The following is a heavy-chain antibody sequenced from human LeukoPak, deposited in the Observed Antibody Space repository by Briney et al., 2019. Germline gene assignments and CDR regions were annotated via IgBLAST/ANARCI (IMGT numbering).Heavy chain of an antibody. CDR3: ARVGYCSGGSCYPKPEDY. V-gene: IGHV4-59*01. Sequence: SSETLSLTCTVSGVSISSYYWNWIRQPPGKGLEWIGYIYYSGSINYNPSLKSRVTISVDTSKNQFSLKPSSVTTADTAVYYCARVGYCSGGSCYPKPEDYWGQGTLVTVSS. J-gene: IGHJ4*02. CDR1: GVSISSYY. CDR2: IYYSGSI. D-gene: IGHD2-15*01.